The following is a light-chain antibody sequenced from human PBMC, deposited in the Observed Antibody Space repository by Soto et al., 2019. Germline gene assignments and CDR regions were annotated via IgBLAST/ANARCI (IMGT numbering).Light chain of an antibody. J-gene: IGKJ4*01. CDR1: QSVSGN. CDR2: GAS. Sequence: EVVMTQSPATLSVSPGERVTLSCTASQSVSGNLAWYQQKPGQAPRLLIHGASTRATDIPARFSGSGSGTAFTLTITSLPSEDFAVYYCQQYHNWPPGLTFGGGTRVEIK. CDR3: QQYHNWPPGLT. V-gene: IGKV3-15*01.